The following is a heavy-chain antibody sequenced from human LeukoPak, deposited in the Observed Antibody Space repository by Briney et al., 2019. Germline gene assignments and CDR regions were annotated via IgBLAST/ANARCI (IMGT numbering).Heavy chain of an antibody. Sequence: SETLSLTCAVYGGSFSGYYWSWIRQPPGKGLEWIGEINHSGSTNYNPSLKSRVTISVDTSKNQFSLKLSFVQAADTAVYYGGRGLGIAAAGKSNWFDPWGQGTLVTVSS. CDR3: GRGLGIAAAGKSNWFDP. D-gene: IGHD6-13*01. J-gene: IGHJ5*02. V-gene: IGHV4-34*01. CDR1: GGSFSGYY. CDR2: INHSGST.